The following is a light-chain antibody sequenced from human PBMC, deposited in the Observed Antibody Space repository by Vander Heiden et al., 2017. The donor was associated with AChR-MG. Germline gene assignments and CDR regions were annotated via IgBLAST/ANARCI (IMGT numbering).Light chain of an antibody. J-gene: IGLJ2*01. Sequence: SSELTQDPAVSVALGQTVRITCQGDSLRSYYASWYQQKPGQAPVLVIYGKNNRPSGIPDRFSGSSSGNTASLTITGAQAEDEADYYCNSRDSSGNVVFGGGTKLKVL. CDR1: SLRSYY. CDR2: GKN. CDR3: NSRDSSGNVV. V-gene: IGLV3-19*01.